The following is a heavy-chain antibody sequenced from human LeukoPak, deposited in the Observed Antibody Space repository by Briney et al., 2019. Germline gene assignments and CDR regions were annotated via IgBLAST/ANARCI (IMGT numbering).Heavy chain of an antibody. Sequence: GGSLRLSCAAPGLTGSHNYVSWVRQAPGEGLEWVSAIHTSGDTCYADSVKGRFTISRDTTKNTLYLQINSLRVEDTAVYYCIVFGDSNHWGQGTLVTVSS. J-gene: IGHJ5*02. CDR1: GLTGSHNY. CDR2: IHTSGDT. D-gene: IGHD4-17*01. CDR3: IVFGDSNH. V-gene: IGHV3-53*01.